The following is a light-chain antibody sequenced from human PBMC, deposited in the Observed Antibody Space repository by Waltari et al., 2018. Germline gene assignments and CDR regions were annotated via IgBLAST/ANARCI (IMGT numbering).Light chain of an antibody. Sequence: DIVMTQSPDSMAVSLGERATINCKSSQSVLYSSNNSNYLAWYQQKPGQPPKLLIYWSPTRESGVPDRFSGSGSGTDFTLTISSLLAEDVALYYCQQYYTTPPTFGPGTKVDIK. V-gene: IGKV4-1*01. CDR3: QQYYTTPPT. CDR1: QSVLYSSNNSNY. J-gene: IGKJ3*01. CDR2: WSP.